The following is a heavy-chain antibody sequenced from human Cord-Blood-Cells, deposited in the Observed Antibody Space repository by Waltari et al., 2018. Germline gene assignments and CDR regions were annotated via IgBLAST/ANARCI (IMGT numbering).Heavy chain of an antibody. D-gene: IGHD2-2*01. V-gene: IGHV1-2*05. CDR2: INPNSGGT. J-gene: IGHJ3*02. CDR1: GYTFTGYY. CDR3: ARVRRYWSSTSCSDAFDI. Sequence: QVQLVQSGAEVTKPGASVKVSCKASGYTFTGYYMHWVRQAPGQGLEWMGRINPNSGGTNYAQKFQGRVTMTRETSISTAYMELSRLRSDDTVVYYCARVRRYWSSTSCSDAFDIWGQGTMVTVSS.